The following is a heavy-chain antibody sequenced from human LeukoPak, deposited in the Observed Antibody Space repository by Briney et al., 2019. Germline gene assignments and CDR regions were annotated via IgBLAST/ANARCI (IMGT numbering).Heavy chain of an antibody. V-gene: IGHV4-39*01. CDR2: IYYSGGT. D-gene: IGHD3-16*01. J-gene: IGHJ4*02. Sequence: SETLSLTCTVSGGSISSTTYYWGWTRRPPGKGLEWIGSIYYSGGTYYNPSLKSRVTVSVDTSKNQFSLNLSSVTAADTAVYYCVRGSTLRHYQYWGQGTLVTVSS. CDR3: VRGSTLRHYQY. CDR1: GGSISSTTYY.